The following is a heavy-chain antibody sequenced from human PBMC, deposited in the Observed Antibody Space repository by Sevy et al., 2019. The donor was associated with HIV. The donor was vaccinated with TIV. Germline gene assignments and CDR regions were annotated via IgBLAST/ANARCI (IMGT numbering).Heavy chain of an antibody. Sequence: SETLSLTCTVSGGSISSYYWSWIRQPPGKGLEWIGYIYYSGSTNYNPSLKSRVTISVDTSKNQFSLKLSSVTAADTAGYYCARAPGELDYWGQGTLVTVSS. J-gene: IGHJ4*02. D-gene: IGHD2-21*01. V-gene: IGHV4-59*01. CDR3: ARAPGELDY. CDR2: IYYSGST. CDR1: GGSISSYY.